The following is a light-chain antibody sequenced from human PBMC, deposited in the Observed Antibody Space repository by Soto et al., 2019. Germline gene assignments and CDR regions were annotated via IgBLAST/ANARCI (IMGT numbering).Light chain of an antibody. CDR3: QQYNNWPFT. Sequence: EIVMTQSPATLSVSPGERATLSCRASQSVSRNLAWYQQKPGQVPRLLIYGASTRATGIPARFSDSGSGTEFTLTISSRQSEDFAGYYCQQYNNWPFTFGTGTKVDIQ. V-gene: IGKV3D-15*01. CDR1: QSVSRN. J-gene: IGKJ3*01. CDR2: GAS.